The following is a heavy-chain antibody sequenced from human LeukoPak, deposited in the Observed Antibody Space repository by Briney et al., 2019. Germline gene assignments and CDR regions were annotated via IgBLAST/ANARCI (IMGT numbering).Heavy chain of an antibody. CDR2: ITDGERT. J-gene: IGHJ4*02. CDR3: VRRSRVAMPNALDLISDF. CDR1: GDSFSGHY. Sequence: SETLSLTCAVYGDSFSGHYWSWIRQPPGKGLEWIGEITDGERTSYSPSLKSRATISVVPSQRQFSLELDSVTAADTAIYYWVRRSRVAMPNALDLISDFWGQGTLVTVSS. V-gene: IGHV4-34*06. D-gene: IGHD6-13*01.